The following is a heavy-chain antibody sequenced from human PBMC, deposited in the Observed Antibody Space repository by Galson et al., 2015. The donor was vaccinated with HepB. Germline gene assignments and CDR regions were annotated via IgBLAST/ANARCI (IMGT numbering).Heavy chain of an antibody. J-gene: IGHJ6*02. V-gene: IGHV3-33*01. Sequence: SLRLSCAASGFTFSSYGMHWVRQAPGKGLEWVAVIWYDGSNKYYADSVKGRFTISRDNSKNTLYLQMNSLRAEDTAVYYCARDPRPDCSGGSCYSYYYGMDVWGQGTTVTVSS. CDR2: IWYDGSNK. D-gene: IGHD2-15*01. CDR3: ARDPRPDCSGGSCYSYYYGMDV. CDR1: GFTFSSYG.